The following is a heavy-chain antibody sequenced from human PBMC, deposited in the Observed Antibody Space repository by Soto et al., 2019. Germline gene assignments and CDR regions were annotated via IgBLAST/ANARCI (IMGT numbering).Heavy chain of an antibody. J-gene: IGHJ3*01. CDR1: GGSISSYY. D-gene: IGHD1-26*01. Sequence: QVQLQESGPGLVKPSETLSLTCTVSGGSISSYYWSWIRQPPGKGLEWIGYIYYSGSTNYNPSLKRRVTISVDTSKNQFALKLSSAAAADTAVYYWARRWGEAFEFWGQGTMVTVSS. V-gene: IGHV4-59*01. CDR3: ARRWGEAFEF. CDR2: IYYSGST.